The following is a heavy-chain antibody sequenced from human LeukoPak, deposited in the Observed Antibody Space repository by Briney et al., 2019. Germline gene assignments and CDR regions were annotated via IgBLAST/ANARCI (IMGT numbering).Heavy chain of an antibody. V-gene: IGHV4-39*07. J-gene: IGHJ4*02. CDR3: ARDLPKGGFDY. CDR1: GGSISSRPYY. CDR2: ISYSGTT. Sequence: PSETLSLTCTVSGGSISSRPYYWGWVRQPPGKGLEWIGTISYSGTTYYSPSLKSRVTISVDTSKNQFSLKLSSVTAADTAVYYCARDLPKGGFDYWGQGTLVTVSS. D-gene: IGHD3-16*01.